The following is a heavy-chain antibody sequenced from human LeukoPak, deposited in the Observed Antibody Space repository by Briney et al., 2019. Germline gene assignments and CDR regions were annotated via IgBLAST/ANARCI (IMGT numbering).Heavy chain of an antibody. CDR1: GFTFTRNA. V-gene: IGHV3-23*01. J-gene: IGHJ4*02. D-gene: IGHD2-2*01. CDR3: AKAHCSSTSCSRSDN. CDR2: IDVSGGTT. Sequence: GGSLRLSCAASGFTFTRNAMAWVRQAAGKGREWVSSIDVSGGTTFYAHSVEGRVTISRVQSTNTVYLQMNSLRAEDTAVYYCAKAHCSSTSCSRSDNWGQGTLVTVSS.